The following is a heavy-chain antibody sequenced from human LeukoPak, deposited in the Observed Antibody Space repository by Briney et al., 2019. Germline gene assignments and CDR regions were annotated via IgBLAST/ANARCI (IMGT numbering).Heavy chain of an antibody. J-gene: IGHJ6*02. CDR1: GYTFADYY. CDR3: ARDLEQWRGRMDV. Sequence: ASVKVSCKASGYTFADYYLHWVRRAPGQGLEWMGWINPNTGGTKYAQKFQGRVTMTRDTSIRTGYVELSRLRSDDTAVYYCARDLEQWRGRMDVWGQGTTVTVSS. V-gene: IGHV1-2*02. D-gene: IGHD6-19*01. CDR2: INPNTGGT.